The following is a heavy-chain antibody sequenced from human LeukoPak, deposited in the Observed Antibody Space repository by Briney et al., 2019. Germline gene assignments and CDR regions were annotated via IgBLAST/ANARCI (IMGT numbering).Heavy chain of an antibody. D-gene: IGHD6-13*01. Sequence: SETLSLTCAVSGGSISSSNWWSWVRQPPGKGLEWIGEIYHSGSTNYNPSLKSRVTISVDKSKNQFSLKLSSVTAVDTAVYYCARSEGSSWLRFDYWGQGTLVTVSS. CDR1: GGSISSSNW. CDR2: IYHSGST. J-gene: IGHJ4*02. CDR3: ARSEGSSWLRFDY. V-gene: IGHV4-4*02.